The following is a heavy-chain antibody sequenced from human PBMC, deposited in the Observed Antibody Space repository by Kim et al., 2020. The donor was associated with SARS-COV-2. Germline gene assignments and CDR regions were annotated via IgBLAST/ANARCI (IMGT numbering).Heavy chain of an antibody. CDR3: ARAYDVLGGAFDI. V-gene: IGHV3-7*03. Sequence: YYAGSVGGRFSASRDNVKNSLYLQMNSLRVDDTAVYYCARAYDVLGGAFDIWGQGTLVTVSS. D-gene: IGHD3-9*01. J-gene: IGHJ3*02.